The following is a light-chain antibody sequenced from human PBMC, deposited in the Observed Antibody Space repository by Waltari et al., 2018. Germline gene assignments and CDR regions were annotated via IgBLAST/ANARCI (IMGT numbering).Light chain of an antibody. V-gene: IGKV3-11*01. CDR1: QSIDNF. CDR2: DPS. J-gene: IGKJ4*01. CDR3: QQRSNWPLT. Sequence: EVVLTQSPATLSLSPGEGATLSCRASQSIDNFLAWYQQRPGQAPRLLIFDPSNRATGIPARFSGSGSGTDFTLTISGLEPEDFAVYYCQQRSNWPLTFGGGTKVEMK.